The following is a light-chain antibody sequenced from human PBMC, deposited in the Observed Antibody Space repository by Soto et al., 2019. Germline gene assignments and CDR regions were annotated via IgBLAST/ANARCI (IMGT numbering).Light chain of an antibody. CDR3: PQYNNWPPDRT. J-gene: IGKJ1*01. CDR2: GAS. CDR1: QSVGRN. V-gene: IGKV3-15*01. Sequence: EIVMTQSPATLSVSPGERATLSCRASQSVGRNLAWYQQKPGQAPRLLIYGASTRATGIPARFSGSGSGTEFTLTISSLQSEDFVIYFCPQYNNWPPDRTFGLQTEVEI.